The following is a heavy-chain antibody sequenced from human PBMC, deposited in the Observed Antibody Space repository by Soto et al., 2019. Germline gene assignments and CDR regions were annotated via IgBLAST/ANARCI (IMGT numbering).Heavy chain of an antibody. CDR3: ARDRGPSSGYYPYWFDP. CDR2: IIPIFGTA. CDR1: GGTFSSYA. D-gene: IGHD3-22*01. J-gene: IGHJ5*02. V-gene: IGHV1-69*12. Sequence: QVQLVQSGAEVKKPGSSVKVSCKASGGTFSSYAITWVRQAPGQGLEWMGGIIPIFGTANYAQKFQGRVTITADQSSSXXSMELSSLRSEDTAVYYCARDRGPSSGYYPYWFDPWGQGTLVTVSS.